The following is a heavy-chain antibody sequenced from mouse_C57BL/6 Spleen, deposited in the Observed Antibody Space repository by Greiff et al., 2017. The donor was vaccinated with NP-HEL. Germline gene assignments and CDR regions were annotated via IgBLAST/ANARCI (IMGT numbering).Heavy chain of an antibody. CDR1: GYTFTSYW. V-gene: IGHV1-59*01. CDR3: ACNYGAMDY. J-gene: IGHJ4*01. CDR2: IDPSDSYT. Sequence: QVQLQQPGAELVRPGTSVKLSCKASGYTFTSYWMHWVKQRPGQGLEWIGVIDPSDSYTNYNQKFKGKATLTVDTSSSTAYMQLSSLTSEDSAVYYCACNYGAMDYWGQRTSVTVSS. D-gene: IGHD2-1*01.